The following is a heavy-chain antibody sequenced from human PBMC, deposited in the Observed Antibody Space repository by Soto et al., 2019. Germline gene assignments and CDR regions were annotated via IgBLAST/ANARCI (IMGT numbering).Heavy chain of an antibody. Sequence: ETLSLTCTVSGGSVSSGSYYWSWIRQPPGKGLEWIGYIYYSGSTNYNPSLKSRVTISVDTSKNQFSLKLSSVTAADTAVYYCAAEGGLPRYYWGQGTLVTVSS. D-gene: IGHD5-12*01. CDR2: IYYSGST. CDR3: AAEGGLPRYY. CDR1: GGSVSSGSYY. V-gene: IGHV4-61*01. J-gene: IGHJ4*02.